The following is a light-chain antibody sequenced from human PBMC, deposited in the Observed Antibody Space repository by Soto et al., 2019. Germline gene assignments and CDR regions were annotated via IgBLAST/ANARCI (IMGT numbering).Light chain of an antibody. J-gene: IGKJ1*01. CDR2: GAS. CDR1: QSVSSSY. V-gene: IGKV3-20*01. CDR3: QQYGSPTWT. Sequence: EIVLTQSPGTLSLSPGERATLSCRASQSVSSSYLAWYQQKPGQAPRLLIYGASSRATGIPDRFSGSGSGTDFTLTISRLDPEDFAVYYCQQYGSPTWTFGQGTKVDIK.